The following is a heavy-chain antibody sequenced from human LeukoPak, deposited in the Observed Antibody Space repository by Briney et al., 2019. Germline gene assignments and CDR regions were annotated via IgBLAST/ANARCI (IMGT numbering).Heavy chain of an antibody. Sequence: PSQTLSLTCAISGDSVSSNSAAWNWLRQSPSRGLEWLVRTYYRSKLYNYYAVSVKSRITINPDTSKNQFSLQLNSVTPEDTAVYYCARGGQTAMVRSWLDPWGQGTLVTVSS. CDR3: ARGGQTAMVRSWLDP. J-gene: IGHJ5*02. CDR2: TYYRSKLYN. V-gene: IGHV6-1*01. CDR1: GDSVSSNSAA. D-gene: IGHD5-18*01.